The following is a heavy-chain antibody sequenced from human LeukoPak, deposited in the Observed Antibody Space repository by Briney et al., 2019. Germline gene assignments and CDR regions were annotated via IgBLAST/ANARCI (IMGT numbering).Heavy chain of an antibody. V-gene: IGHV3-23*01. Sequence: GGSLRLSCAASGFTFSSYAMSWVRQAPGKGLEWVSVISGSGGNTYYADSVKGRFTISRDNSKNTLFLQMHSLRPGDTAVYYCVREDTPATANYWGQGTLVTISS. CDR3: VREDTPATANY. J-gene: IGHJ4*02. CDR1: GFTFSSYA. D-gene: IGHD2-21*02. CDR2: ISGSGGNT.